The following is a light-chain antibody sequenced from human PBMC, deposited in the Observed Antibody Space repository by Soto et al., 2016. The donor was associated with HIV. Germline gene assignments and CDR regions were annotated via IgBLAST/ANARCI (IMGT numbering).Light chain of an antibody. CDR3: QAWDNSISV. CDR1: SLGSKF. J-gene: IGLJ2*01. V-gene: IGLV3-1*01. Sequence: SYEMTQPPSVSVSPGQTATITCSGDSLGSKFPSWYQQRPGQSPVLVIYQSNRRPSGIPERFSVSYSGDTATLIISGTQALDEADYYCQAWDNSISVFGGGTKLTVL. CDR2: QSN.